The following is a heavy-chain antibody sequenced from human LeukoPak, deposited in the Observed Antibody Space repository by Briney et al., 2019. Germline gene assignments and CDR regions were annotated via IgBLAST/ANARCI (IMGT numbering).Heavy chain of an antibody. V-gene: IGHV3-74*01. CDR3: ASIGGSGSYSGHYFDH. CDR1: ILLLSTYC. Sequence: PGGSLTLFCAVSILLLSTYCMHWVRRAPGKGLVWVSRISTDGSVTRYADYVKGRFTIARDNAKNTMYLQMNSLRAEDTAVYYCASIGGSGSYSGHYFDHWGQGTLVTVSS. J-gene: IGHJ4*02. D-gene: IGHD3-10*01. CDR2: ISTDGSVT.